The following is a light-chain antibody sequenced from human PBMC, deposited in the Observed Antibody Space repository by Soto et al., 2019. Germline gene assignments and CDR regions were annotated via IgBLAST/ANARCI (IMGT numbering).Light chain of an antibody. J-gene: IGKJ4*01. CDR2: GAS. CDR1: QRVSND. V-gene: IGKV3-15*01. CDR3: QQYNNWPLT. Sequence: ETVMTQSPATLSVSPGEIATLSCRASQRVSNDFAWYQQKPGQAPRLLIYGASTRAIGIPDRFSGSGSGTEFTLTISSLQSEDFAVYYCQQYNNWPLTFGGGTKVDIK.